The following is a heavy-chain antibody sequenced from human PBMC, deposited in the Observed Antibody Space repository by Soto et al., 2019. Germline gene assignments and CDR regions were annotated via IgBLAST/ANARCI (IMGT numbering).Heavy chain of an antibody. CDR2: ISYSGST. CDR1: GDSISSYY. V-gene: IGHV4-59*08. CDR3: AKISSDYFDN. Sequence: QVQLQESGPGLVKPSETLSLTCTVSGDSISSYYWSWIRQPPGKGLEWIGYISYSGSTNYNPSLKSRVTLSVDTSKNQFSLKLSSVTAADTAVYFCAKISSDYFDNWGQGTLVTVSS. D-gene: IGHD6-19*01. J-gene: IGHJ4*02.